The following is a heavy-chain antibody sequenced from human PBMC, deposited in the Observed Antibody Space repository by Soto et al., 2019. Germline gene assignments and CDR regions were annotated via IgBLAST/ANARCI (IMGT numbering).Heavy chain of an antibody. V-gene: IGHV3-23*01. D-gene: IGHD3-3*01. CDR1: GFSFSSYA. Sequence: EVQLLESGGGLVQPGGSLRLSCAASGFSFSSYAMSWVRQAPGKGLEWVSAISGNGHSTYYADSVKGRFTNSRDNSKNTLYLQMNSMRVEDAAVYYCAPSWDFWSGHYPSRGLDYWGQGTLVTVSS. CDR2: ISGNGHST. J-gene: IGHJ4*02. CDR3: APSWDFWSGHYPSRGLDY.